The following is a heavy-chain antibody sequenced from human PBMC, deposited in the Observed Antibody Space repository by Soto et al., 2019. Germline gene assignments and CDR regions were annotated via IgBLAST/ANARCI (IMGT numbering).Heavy chain of an antibody. D-gene: IGHD3-9*01. V-gene: IGHV3-23*01. Sequence: GGSLRLSCAASGFTFSSYAMSWVRQAPGKGLEWVSAISGSGGSTYYADSVKGRFTISRDNSKNTLYLQMNSLRAEDTAVYYCAKDSRAFDWLSNFDYWGQGTLVTVSS. CDR2: ISGSGGST. CDR3: AKDSRAFDWLSNFDY. J-gene: IGHJ4*02. CDR1: GFTFSSYA.